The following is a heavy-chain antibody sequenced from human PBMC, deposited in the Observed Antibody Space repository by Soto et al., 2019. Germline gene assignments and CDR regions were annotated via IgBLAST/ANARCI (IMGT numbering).Heavy chain of an antibody. CDR1: VGTFSSYA. V-gene: IGHV1-69*01. CDR2: IIPMFRTP. CDR3: ARGWRHDSREYYYAY. J-gene: IGHJ4*02. D-gene: IGHD3-22*01. Sequence: QVQLVQSGAEGKKPGSSVKVSCRASVGTFSSYAISWVRQAPGQGLEWMVGIIPMFRTPNYAQRFQGRVTITADESTSTAYMGLRSLRSGDTAVYYCARGWRHDSREYYYAYRGQGTLITVSS.